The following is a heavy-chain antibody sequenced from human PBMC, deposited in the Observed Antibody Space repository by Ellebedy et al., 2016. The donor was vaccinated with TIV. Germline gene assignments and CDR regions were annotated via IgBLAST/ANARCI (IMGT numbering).Heavy chain of an antibody. CDR2: ITSSGDST. D-gene: IGHD3-3*01. Sequence: GESLKISCSASGFSFDSYAMHWVRQAPGKGLECISAITSSGDSTYYADSVEGRFTVSGDNSKNTLYLQMSSLRPEDTAVYYCVKGVVGGRGWGQGTLVTVSS. J-gene: IGHJ4*02. CDR1: GFSFDSYA. V-gene: IGHV3-64D*09. CDR3: VKGVVGGRG.